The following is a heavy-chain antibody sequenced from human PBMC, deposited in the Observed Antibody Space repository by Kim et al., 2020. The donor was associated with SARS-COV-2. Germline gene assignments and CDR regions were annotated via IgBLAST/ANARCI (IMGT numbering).Heavy chain of an antibody. CDR3: TKDRSALDVWGSSSGMDV. J-gene: IGHJ6*01. Sequence: GGSLRLSCAASGFTFSSYGMHWVRQAPGKGLEWVAVIWYDGSNNYYADSVKRRFTITRDNSKNTLYLQMNSMRAEETAVYYCTKDRSALDVWGSSSGMDV. V-gene: IGHV3-33*06. D-gene: IGHD3-16*01. CDR2: IWYDGSNN. CDR1: GFTFSSYG.